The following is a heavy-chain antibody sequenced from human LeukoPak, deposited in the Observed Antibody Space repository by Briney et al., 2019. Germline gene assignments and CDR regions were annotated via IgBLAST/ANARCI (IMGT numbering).Heavy chain of an antibody. CDR1: GFTFSSYG. J-gene: IGHJ4*02. D-gene: IGHD6-19*01. V-gene: IGHV3-30*18. CDR2: ISYDGSNK. CDR3: AKDWQWLVLVYYFDY. Sequence: GRSLRLSCAASGFTFSSYGMHWVRQAPGKGLEWVAVISYDGSNKYYADSVKGRFTISRDNSKNTLYLQMNSLRAEDTAVYYCAKDWQWLVLVYYFDYWGQGTLVTVSS.